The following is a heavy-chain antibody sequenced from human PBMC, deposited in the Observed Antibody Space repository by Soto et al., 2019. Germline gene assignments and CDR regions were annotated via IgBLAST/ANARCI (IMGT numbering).Heavy chain of an antibody. CDR1: GGSFSGYY. D-gene: IGHD6-13*01. V-gene: IGHV4-34*01. CDR3: AGGRGRQQLVMTYYYGMDV. J-gene: IGHJ6*02. Sequence: SETLSLTCAVYGGSFSGYYWSWIRQPPGKGLEWIGEINHSGSTNYNPSLKSRVTISVDTSKNQFTLNLRSATAADTAVYYCAGGRGRQQLVMTYYYGMDVWGQGTTVTVSS. CDR2: INHSGST.